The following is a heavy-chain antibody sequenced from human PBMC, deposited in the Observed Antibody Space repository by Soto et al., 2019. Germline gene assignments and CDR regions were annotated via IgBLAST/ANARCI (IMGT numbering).Heavy chain of an antibody. V-gene: IGHV1-69*13. CDR3: ASGLKMDTDMVRANYYYYGMDV. CDR1: GGTFSSYA. Sequence: SVKVSCKASGGTFSSYAISWVRQAPGQGLEWMGGIIPIFGTANYAQKFQGRVTITADESTSTAYMELSSLRSEDTAVYYCASGLKMDTDMVRANYYYYGMDVWGQGTTVTVS. CDR2: IIPIFGTA. J-gene: IGHJ6*02. D-gene: IGHD5-18*01.